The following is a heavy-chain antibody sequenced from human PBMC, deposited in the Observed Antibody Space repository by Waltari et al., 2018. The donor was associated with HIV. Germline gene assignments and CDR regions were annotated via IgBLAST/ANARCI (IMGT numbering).Heavy chain of an antibody. J-gene: IGHJ4*02. CDR2: IFYSGRT. CDR1: GDSISGRSYY. Sequence: QVHLQESGPGLVKPSETLSLTCTVSGDSISGRSYYWGWIRQAPGAVLEWIASIFYSGRTCYNASVRSRLILTVDTSKKQLTLKLASVTAADTAVYYCGRPLRGGAYDFWGQGILVTVSS. CDR3: GRPLRGGAYDF. D-gene: IGHD3-16*01. V-gene: IGHV4-39*01.